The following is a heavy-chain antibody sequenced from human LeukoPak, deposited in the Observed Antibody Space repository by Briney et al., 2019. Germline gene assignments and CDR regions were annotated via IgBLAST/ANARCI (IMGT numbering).Heavy chain of an antibody. CDR1: GGSIRNDY. V-gene: IGHV4-59*08. Sequence: SETLSLTCAVSGGSIRNDYWSWIRQPPGKGLEWIAYINYSGSTNYNPSLEGRVTISVDTSKNLFSLKFTSVTAADTAVYYCARHRPGERRFDPWGQGTLVTVSS. CDR3: ARHRPGERRFDP. J-gene: IGHJ5*02. D-gene: IGHD3-16*01. CDR2: INYSGST.